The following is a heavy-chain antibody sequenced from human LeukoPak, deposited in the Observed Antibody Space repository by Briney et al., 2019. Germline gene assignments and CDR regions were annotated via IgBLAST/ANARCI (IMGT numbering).Heavy chain of an antibody. Sequence: SETLSLTCAVSGDSITSNKYYWDWIRQPPGKGLEWIGSVYYSGNTYYNRSLKSRVTISVDTSKNQFSLKLSSVTAADTAVYYCASLSCGADCYIPSDGFDIWDQGTMVSVSS. D-gene: IGHD2-21*02. J-gene: IGHJ3*02. CDR2: VYYSGNT. V-gene: IGHV4-39*01. CDR3: ASLSCGADCYIPSDGFDI. CDR1: GDSITSNKYY.